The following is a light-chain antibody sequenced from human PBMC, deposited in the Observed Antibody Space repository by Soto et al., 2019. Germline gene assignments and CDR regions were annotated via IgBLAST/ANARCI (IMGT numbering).Light chain of an antibody. CDR1: SSDVGGYNY. Sequence: QSALTQPASVSGSPGQSITISCTGTSSDVGGYNYVSWYQQHPGKAPKLMIYDVSNRPSGVSNRFSRSKSGNTASLTISGLQAEDEADYYCSSYTSSSTFVVFGGGTKLNVL. CDR2: DVS. CDR3: SSYTSSSTFVV. V-gene: IGLV2-14*01. J-gene: IGLJ2*01.